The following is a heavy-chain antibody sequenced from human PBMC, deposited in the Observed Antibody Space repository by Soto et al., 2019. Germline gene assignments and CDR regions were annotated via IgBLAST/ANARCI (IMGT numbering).Heavy chain of an antibody. CDR2: IIGSGAST. D-gene: IGHD2-21*01. CDR1: GFTFRSNA. V-gene: IGHV3-23*01. Sequence: GGSLRLSCTATGFTFRSNAMSWVRQAPGKGLEWVSGIIGSGASTYYADAVKGRFTISRDTSKNTVYLQMNSLRAEDTAVYYCAKNRASSSYSGMDVWGQGTTVTVSS. CDR3: AKNRASSSYSGMDV. J-gene: IGHJ6*02.